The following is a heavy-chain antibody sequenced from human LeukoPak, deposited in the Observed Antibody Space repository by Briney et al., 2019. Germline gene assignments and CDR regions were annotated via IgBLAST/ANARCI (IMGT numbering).Heavy chain of an antibody. CDR3: ARHLGPYDSSGSDYFDY. J-gene: IGHJ4*02. D-gene: IGHD3-22*01. CDR1: GFAFSSYA. V-gene: IGHV3-30-3*01. CDR2: VSYDGGSK. Sequence: GGSLRLSCAASGFAFSSYAMHWVRQGPGKGLEWVALVSYDGGSKYYADSVKGRITISRDNSKNTLHLQMNSLRTENTAVYYCARHLGPYDSSGSDYFDYWGQGTLVTVSS.